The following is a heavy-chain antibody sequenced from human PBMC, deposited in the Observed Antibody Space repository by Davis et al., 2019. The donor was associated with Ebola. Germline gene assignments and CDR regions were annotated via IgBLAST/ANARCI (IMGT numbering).Heavy chain of an antibody. Sequence: SGPTLVKPTETLTLTCTVSGFSLSNARMGVSWIRQPPGKALEWLAHIFSNDEKSYSTPLKSRLTISKDTSKSQVVLTMTNMDPVDTATYYCARIPYDILTGSYGMDVWGQGTTVTVSS. V-gene: IGHV2-26*01. D-gene: IGHD3-9*01. CDR1: GFSLSNARMG. J-gene: IGHJ6*02. CDR2: IFSNDEK. CDR3: ARIPYDILTGSYGMDV.